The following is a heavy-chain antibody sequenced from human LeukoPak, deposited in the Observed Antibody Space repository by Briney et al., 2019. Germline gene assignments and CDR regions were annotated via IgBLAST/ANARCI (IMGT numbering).Heavy chain of an antibody. V-gene: IGHV1-2*02. CDR3: ALPRNGVSDAFDI. CDR1: GYTFTGYH. J-gene: IGHJ3*02. Sequence: ASVKVSCKASGYTFTGYHTHWVRQAPGQGLEWMGWINPNSGGTNYAQKFQGRVTMTRDTSISTAYMELSRLRSDDTAVYYCALPRNGVSDAFDIWGQGTMVTVSS. D-gene: IGHD1-1*01. CDR2: INPNSGGT.